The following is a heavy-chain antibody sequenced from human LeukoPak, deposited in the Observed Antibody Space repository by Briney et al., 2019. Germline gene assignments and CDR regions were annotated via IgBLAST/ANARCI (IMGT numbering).Heavy chain of an antibody. CDR3: ARDGLRDSSGYNDY. D-gene: IGHD3-22*01. Sequence: SVKVSCKASGGTFSSYAISGVRQAPGQGLEWMGRIIPIFGIANYAQKFQGRVTITADKSTSTAYIELSSLRSEDTAVYYCARDGLRDSSGYNDYWGQGTLVTVS. J-gene: IGHJ4*02. CDR1: GGTFSSYA. V-gene: IGHV1-69*04. CDR2: IIPIFGIA.